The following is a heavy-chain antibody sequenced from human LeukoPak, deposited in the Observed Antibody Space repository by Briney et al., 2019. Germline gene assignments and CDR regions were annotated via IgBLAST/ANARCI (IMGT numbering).Heavy chain of an antibody. CDR2: ISGSGGST. V-gene: IGHV3-23*01. CDR3: AKCIVVVPAAIDY. J-gene: IGHJ4*02. CDR1: GFTFSSYA. D-gene: IGHD2-2*01. Sequence: GGSLGLSCAASGFTFSSYAMSWVRQAPGKGLEWVSAISGSGGSTYYADSVKGRFTISRDNSKNTLYLQMNSLRAEDTAVYYCAKCIVVVPAAIDYWGQGTLVTVSS.